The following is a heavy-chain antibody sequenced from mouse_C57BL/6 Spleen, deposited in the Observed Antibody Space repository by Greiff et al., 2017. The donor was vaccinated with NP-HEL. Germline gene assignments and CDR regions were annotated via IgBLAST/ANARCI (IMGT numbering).Heavy chain of an antibody. CDR3: ARAYYYGSSPWFAY. CDR1: GYTFTDYN. D-gene: IGHD1-1*01. Sequence: EVQLQQSGPELVKPGASVKIPCKASGYTFTDYNMDWVKQSHGKSLEWIGDINPNNGGTIYNQKFKGKATLTVDKSSSTAYMELRSLTSEDTAVYYGARAYYYGSSPWFAYWGQGTLVTVSA. CDR2: INPNNGGT. V-gene: IGHV1-18*01. J-gene: IGHJ3*01.